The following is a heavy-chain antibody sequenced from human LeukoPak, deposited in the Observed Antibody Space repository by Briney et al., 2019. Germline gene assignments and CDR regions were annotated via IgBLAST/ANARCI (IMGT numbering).Heavy chain of an antibody. J-gene: IGHJ4*02. V-gene: IGHV1-2*06. CDR1: AYTFTDYY. CDR3: ATTSGYFYY. Sequence: ASVKVSCKASAYTFTDYYVQWVRQAPGQGLEWMGRINPSSGDTNYAQNFQGRVTMTRDTSISTAYMELSRLRSDDTAVYYCATTSGYFYYRGQGTLVTVSS. D-gene: IGHD1-26*01. CDR2: INPSSGDT.